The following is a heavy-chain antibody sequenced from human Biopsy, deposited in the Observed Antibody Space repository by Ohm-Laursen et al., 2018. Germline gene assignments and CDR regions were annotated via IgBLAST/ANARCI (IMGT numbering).Heavy chain of an antibody. D-gene: IGHD6-19*01. V-gene: IGHV1-46*01. CDR1: GYSFTSYY. Sequence: ASVKVSCKASGYSFTSYYMHWVRQAPGQGLEWMGMINPSGSTTSYPQIFQGRVTMTRDTSKSTVYMELSSLRSGDTAVYFCARNTGWYGDLYYFDYWGQGTLVTVSS. CDR2: INPSGSTT. CDR3: ARNTGWYGDLYYFDY. J-gene: IGHJ4*02.